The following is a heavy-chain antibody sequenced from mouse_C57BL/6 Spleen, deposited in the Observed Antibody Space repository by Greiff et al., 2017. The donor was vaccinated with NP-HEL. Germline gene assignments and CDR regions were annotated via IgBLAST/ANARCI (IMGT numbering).Heavy chain of an antibody. D-gene: IGHD1-1*01. CDR3: TTLYYGSSYVEIWFAY. Sequence: VQLQQSGAELVRPGASVKLSCTASGFNIKDYYMHWVKQRPEQGLEWIGRIDPEDGDTEYAPKFQGKATMTADTSSNTAYLQLSSLTSEDTAVYYCTTLYYGSSYVEIWFAYWGQGTLVTVSA. CDR2: IDPEDGDT. CDR1: GFNIKDYY. J-gene: IGHJ3*01. V-gene: IGHV14-1*01.